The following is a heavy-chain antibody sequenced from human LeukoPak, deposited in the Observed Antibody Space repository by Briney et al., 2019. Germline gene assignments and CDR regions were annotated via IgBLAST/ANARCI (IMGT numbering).Heavy chain of an antibody. CDR2: IYSSGST. Sequence: PSETLSLTCTVSGGSISSGSYYWTWIRQPAGKGLEWIGRIYSSGSTNYNPSLKSRVTISVDTSKSQFSLKLSSVTAADTAVYYCARGDYYDSSGYYSYFDYWGQGTLVTVSS. J-gene: IGHJ4*02. CDR3: ARGDYYDSSGYYSYFDY. D-gene: IGHD3-22*01. CDR1: GGSISSGSYY. V-gene: IGHV4-61*02.